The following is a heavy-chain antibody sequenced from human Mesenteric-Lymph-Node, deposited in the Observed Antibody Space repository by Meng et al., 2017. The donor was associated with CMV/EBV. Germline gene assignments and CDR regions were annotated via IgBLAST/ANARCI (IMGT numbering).Heavy chain of an antibody. CDR1: GGSFSGYY. V-gene: IGHV4-34*01. Sequence: SETLSLTCAVCGGSFSGYYWSWIRQPPGKGLEWIGEINHSGSTNYNPSLKSRLTISVDMSKNQFSLQLTSVTAADTAVYYCAPRYCSSTRCSRTFDIWGQGTMVTVSS. D-gene: IGHD2-2*01. CDR3: APRYCSSTRCSRTFDI. J-gene: IGHJ3*02. CDR2: INHSGST.